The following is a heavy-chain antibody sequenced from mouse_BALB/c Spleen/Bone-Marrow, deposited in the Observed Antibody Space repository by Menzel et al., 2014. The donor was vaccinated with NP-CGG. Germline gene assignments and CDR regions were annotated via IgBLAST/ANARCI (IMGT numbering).Heavy chain of an antibody. CDR2: ILPGSGST. V-gene: IGHV1-9*01. CDR3: ARRTTRTTPFAY. J-gene: IGHJ3*01. D-gene: IGHD3-2*01. Sequence: QVQLQQSGAELMKPGASVKISCKATGYTFSSYWIEWVKQRPGHGLEWIGEILPGSGSTNYNENFKDKATFTAETSSNTAYMQLSSLTSEDSAVYYCARRTTRTTPFAYGGQGTLVTVSA. CDR1: GYTFSSYW.